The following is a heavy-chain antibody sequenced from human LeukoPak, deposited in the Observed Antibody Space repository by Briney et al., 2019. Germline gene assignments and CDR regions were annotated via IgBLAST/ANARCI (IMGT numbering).Heavy chain of an antibody. V-gene: IGHV5-51*01. CDR1: GYTFTSYW. CDR3: ARWGGASDGHNFWLY. Sequence: GESLKISCKGSGYTFTSYWIGWVRQMPGKGLEGMGIIYPGDTDTRYSPSFQDQVTISADKSITPAYLQWSSLKASDTAMYYCARWGGASDGHNFWLYWGQGTLVTVSS. CDR2: IYPGDTDT. D-gene: IGHD5-24*01. J-gene: IGHJ4*02.